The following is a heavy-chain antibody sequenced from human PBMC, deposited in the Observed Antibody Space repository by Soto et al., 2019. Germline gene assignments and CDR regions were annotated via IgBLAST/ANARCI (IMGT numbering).Heavy chain of an antibody. V-gene: IGHV3-23*01. J-gene: IGHJ1*01. CDR2: ISCSGGST. D-gene: IGHD3-16*02. Sequence: GGSLRLSCAASGFTFSGYAMSWVRQAQGKGLEWVSAISCSGGSTYYADSVKGRFTISRDNSKNTLYLQMNSLRAEDTAVYYCAADNPYDYIWGSYRYTGSPSPYFQHWGQGTLVTVSS. CDR1: GFTFSGYA. CDR3: AADNPYDYIWGSYRYTGSPSPYFQH.